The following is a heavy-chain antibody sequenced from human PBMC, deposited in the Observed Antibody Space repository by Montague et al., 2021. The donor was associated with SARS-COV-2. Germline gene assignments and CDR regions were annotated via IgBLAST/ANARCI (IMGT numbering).Heavy chain of an antibody. Sequence: SLRLSCAASGFTFTTHWMNWVRQAPGKGLEWVANINEDGSQKYYIDSVKGRFTISRDNARNSLFLQMTGLRAEDTAVYYCTALRRTDPFDYWGQGNLVTVPS. CDR2: INEDGSQK. CDR1: GFTFTTHW. V-gene: IGHV3-7*01. CDR3: TALRRTDPFDY. J-gene: IGHJ4*02. D-gene: IGHD2-21*02.